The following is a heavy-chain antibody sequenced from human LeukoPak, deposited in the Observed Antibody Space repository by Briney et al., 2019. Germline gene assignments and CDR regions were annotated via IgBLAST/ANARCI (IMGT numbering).Heavy chain of an antibody. CDR1: GYSFTNYW. J-gene: IGHJ3*01. Sequence: GESLKISCKGSGYSFTNYWIGWERQMPGEGLEWVGIIYSEDSDTRYSPSFQGQVTISADKSVSIAYLQWSSLKASDTAMYYCARPNITSYYDSRGYDAFDVWGQGTMVIVSS. D-gene: IGHD3-22*01. CDR3: ARPNITSYYDSRGYDAFDV. V-gene: IGHV5-51*01. CDR2: IYSEDSDT.